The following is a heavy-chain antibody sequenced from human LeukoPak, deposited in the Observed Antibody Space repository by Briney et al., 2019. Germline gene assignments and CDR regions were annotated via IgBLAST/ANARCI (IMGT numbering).Heavy chain of an antibody. J-gene: IGHJ4*02. CDR1: GGSFSGYY. Sequence: SETLSLTCAVYGGSFSGYYWSWIRQPPGKGLEWIGEINHSGSTNYNPSLKSRVTISVDTSKNQFSLKLSSVTAADTAVYYCARRGSGWYFDYWGQGTLVTVSS. V-gene: IGHV4-34*01. D-gene: IGHD6-19*01. CDR3: ARRGSGWYFDY. CDR2: INHSGST.